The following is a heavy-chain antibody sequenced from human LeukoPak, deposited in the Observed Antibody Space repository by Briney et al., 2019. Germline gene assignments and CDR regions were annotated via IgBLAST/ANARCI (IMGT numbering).Heavy chain of an antibody. Sequence: GGSLRLSCAASGFTFSGYEVNWVRQSPGKGLEWISYISSRGTTICYADSVRGRFTVSRDNAKNSLYLQMNSLRAEDTAVYYCAREDVLRGVPYLDYWGQGTLVTVSS. D-gene: IGHD3-10*01. CDR1: GFTFSGYE. V-gene: IGHV3-48*03. CDR3: AREDVLRGVPYLDY. J-gene: IGHJ4*02. CDR2: ISSRGTTI.